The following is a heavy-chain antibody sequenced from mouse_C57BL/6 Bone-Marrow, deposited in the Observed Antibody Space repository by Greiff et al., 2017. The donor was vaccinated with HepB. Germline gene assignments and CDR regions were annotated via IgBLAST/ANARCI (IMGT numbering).Heavy chain of an antibody. CDR3: ARGIFYGNCYWYFDF. D-gene: IGHD2-1*01. Sequence: VQLQEPGAELVKPGASVKMSCKASGYTFTTYPIEWMKQNHGKSLEWIGNFHPYNDDTKYNEKFKGKATLTVEKSSSTVYLELSRLNSDDSAVYSCARGIFYGNCYWYFDFWGTGTTVTVSS. V-gene: IGHV1-47*01. J-gene: IGHJ1*03. CDR2: FHPYNDDT. CDR1: GYTFTTYP.